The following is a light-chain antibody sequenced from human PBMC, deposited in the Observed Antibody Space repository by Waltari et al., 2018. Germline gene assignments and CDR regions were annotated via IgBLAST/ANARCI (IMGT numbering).Light chain of an antibody. Sequence: QSVLTQPPSVSEAPRQRVTISCSGSSSNIGNNAVNWYQQLPGGAPKLLIYYDDLVPSGVSDRFSGSKSGTSAAMAIGGLLSEDEGDYYCAAWDDSLNAVVFGGGTKLTVL. CDR2: YDD. J-gene: IGLJ2*01. CDR3: AAWDDSLNAVV. V-gene: IGLV1-36*01. CDR1: SSNIGNNA.